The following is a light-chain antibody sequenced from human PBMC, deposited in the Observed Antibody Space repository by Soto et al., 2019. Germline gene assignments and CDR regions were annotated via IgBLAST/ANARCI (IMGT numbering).Light chain of an antibody. CDR1: QSISSW. CDR2: KAS. V-gene: IGKV1-5*03. CDR3: QRHSSSSPYT. J-gene: IGKJ2*01. Sequence: DIQMTQSPSTLSASVGDRVTITCRASQSISSWLAWYQQKPGKAPNLLIYKASTLGSGVPSRFSGGGSGTEFTLTISSLQPDDFATYYCQRHSSSSPYTFGQGTKLEIK.